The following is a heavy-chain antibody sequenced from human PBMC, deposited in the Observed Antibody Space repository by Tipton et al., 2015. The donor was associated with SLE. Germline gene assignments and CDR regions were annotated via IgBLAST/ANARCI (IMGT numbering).Heavy chain of an antibody. CDR3: ARGIPYYFDY. CDR2: INHSGST. D-gene: IGHD2-2*02. V-gene: IGHV4-34*01. Sequence: LRLSCAVYGGSFSGYYWSWIRQPPGKGLEWIGEINHSGSTNYNPSLKSRVTISVDTSKNQFSLKLSSVTAADTAVYYCARGIPYYFDYWGQGTLVTVSS. J-gene: IGHJ4*02. CDR1: GGSFSGYY.